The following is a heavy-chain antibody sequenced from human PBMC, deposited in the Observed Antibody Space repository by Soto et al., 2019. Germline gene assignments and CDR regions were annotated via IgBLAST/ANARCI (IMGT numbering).Heavy chain of an antibody. CDR2: ISGSGGST. Sequence: PGGSLRLSCAASGFTFSSYAMSWVRQAPGKGLEWVSAISGSGGSTYYADSVRGRFTISRDNSKNTLYLQMNSLRAEYTAVYYCAKSSGTTSAQTHYCYGMDVWGQGSTVTVCS. CDR3: AKSSGTTSAQTHYCYGMDV. D-gene: IGHD1-7*01. V-gene: IGHV3-23*01. J-gene: IGHJ6*02. CDR1: GFTFSSYA.